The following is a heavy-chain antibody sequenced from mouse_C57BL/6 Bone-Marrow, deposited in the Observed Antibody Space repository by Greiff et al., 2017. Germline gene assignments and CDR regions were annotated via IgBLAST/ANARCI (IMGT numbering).Heavy chain of an antibody. CDR1: GYAFSSSW. D-gene: IGHD1-1*01. J-gene: IGHJ3*01. CDR2: IYPGDGDT. V-gene: IGHV1-82*01. Sequence: VQLQQSGPELVKPGASVKISCKASGYAFSSSWMNWVKQRPGKGLEWIGRIYPGDGDTNYNGKFKGKATLTADKSYSTAYMQLSSLTSEDSAVYFCARGDYYGSSYGGGFAYWGQGTLVTVSA. CDR3: ARGDYYGSSYGGGFAY.